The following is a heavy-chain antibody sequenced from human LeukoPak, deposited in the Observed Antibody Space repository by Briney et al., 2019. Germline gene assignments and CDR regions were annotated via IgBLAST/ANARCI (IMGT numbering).Heavy chain of an antibody. CDR2: IDPSDSYT. J-gene: IGHJ6*04. V-gene: IGHV5-10-1*01. CDR3: TRRDWSSSWYPNYYYHGMDV. D-gene: IGHD6-13*01. Sequence: PGESLKISCKGSGYSFTSYWISWVRQMPGKGLEWMGRIDPSDSYTNCSPSFQGHVTISADKSISTAYLQWSSLKASDTAMYYCTRRDWSSSWYPNYYYHGMDVWGKGTTVTVSS. CDR1: GYSFTSYW.